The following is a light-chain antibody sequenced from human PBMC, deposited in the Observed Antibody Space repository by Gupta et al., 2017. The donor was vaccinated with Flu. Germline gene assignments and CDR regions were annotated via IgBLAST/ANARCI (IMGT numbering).Light chain of an antibody. V-gene: IGLV3-1*01. CDR3: QTWDNSTVV. CDR1: KLGDKF. CDR2: DDT. Sequence: SSELTQPPSVSVSPRQTASITCSGDKLGDKFVSWYQQKAGQSPVLVIDDDTKRPSGIPERFSGSNSGNTATLTISATQAMDEADYYCQTWDNSTVVFGGGTKLTVL. J-gene: IGLJ2*01.